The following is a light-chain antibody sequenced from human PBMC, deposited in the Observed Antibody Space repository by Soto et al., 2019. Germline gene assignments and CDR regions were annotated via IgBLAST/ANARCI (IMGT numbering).Light chain of an antibody. CDR3: QQADSFPIS. CDR1: QRIYKW. J-gene: IGKJ4*01. CDR2: AAS. V-gene: IGKV1-12*01. Sequence: LQITQSPSSVSASIGGRVAISCRESQRIYKWLVCYLQKPGKAPKLLIYAASSQQSGVPSRFSGSGYGTDFTLTISSLQPEDFATYYCQQADSFPISVGGGTKVDIK.